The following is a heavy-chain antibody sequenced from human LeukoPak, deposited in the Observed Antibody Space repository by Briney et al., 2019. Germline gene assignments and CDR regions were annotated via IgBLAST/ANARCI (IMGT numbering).Heavy chain of an antibody. CDR2: ISAYNGNT. CDR1: GYTFTSYG. J-gene: IGHJ4*02. D-gene: IGHD2-2*01. V-gene: IGHV1-18*01. Sequence: GASVKVSCKASGYTFTSYGISWVRQAPGQGLEWMGWISAYNGNTNYAQKLQGRVTMTTDTSTSTAYMELRSLRSDDTAVYYCAREIVVVPSSRGMAYWGQGTLVTVSS. CDR3: AREIVVVPSSRGMAY.